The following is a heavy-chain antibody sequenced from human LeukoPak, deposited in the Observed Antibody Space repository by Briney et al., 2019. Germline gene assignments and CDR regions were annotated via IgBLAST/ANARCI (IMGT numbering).Heavy chain of an antibody. D-gene: IGHD3-9*01. CDR1: GGSTSYYY. CDR3: ARLGHLRYFDWLLPLEYYFDY. Sequence: SETLSLTCTVSGGSTSYYYWSWIRQAPGKGLEWIGYIYYSGSTNYNPSLKSRVTISVDKSKNQFSLKLSPVTAADTAVYHCARLGHLRYFDWLLPLEYYFDYWGQGTLVTVSS. CDR2: IYYSGST. J-gene: IGHJ4*02. V-gene: IGHV4-59*12.